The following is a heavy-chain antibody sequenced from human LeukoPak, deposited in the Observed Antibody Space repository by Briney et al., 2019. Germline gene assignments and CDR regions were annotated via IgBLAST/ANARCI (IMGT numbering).Heavy chain of an antibody. D-gene: IGHD3-10*01. CDR3: ARLRGGGSGPYNWFDP. Sequence: SETLSLTCTVSGGSISSYYWSWIRQPPGKGLEWIGYIYYGGSTNYNPSLKSRVTISVDTSKNQFSLKLSSVTAADTAVYYCARLRGGGSGPYNWFDPWGQGTLVTVSS. CDR1: GGSISSYY. J-gene: IGHJ5*02. V-gene: IGHV4-59*08. CDR2: IYYGGST.